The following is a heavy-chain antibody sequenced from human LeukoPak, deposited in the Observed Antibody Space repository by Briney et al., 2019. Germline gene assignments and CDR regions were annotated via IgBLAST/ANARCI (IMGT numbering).Heavy chain of an antibody. Sequence: GGSLTLSCAASGFTFSNYAIHWVRQAPGKGLEWVAAVSYDGSNKYYADSVKGRFTISRDNSKNTLYLQMNSLRAEDTAVYYCATLYDILTGYPSRVDYWGQGTLVTVSS. V-gene: IGHV3-30-3*01. D-gene: IGHD3-9*01. CDR1: GFTFSNYA. CDR2: VSYDGSNK. J-gene: IGHJ4*02. CDR3: ATLYDILTGYPSRVDY.